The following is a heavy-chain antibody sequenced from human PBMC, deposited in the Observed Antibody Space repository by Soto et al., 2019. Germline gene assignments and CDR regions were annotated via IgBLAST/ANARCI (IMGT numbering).Heavy chain of an antibody. V-gene: IGHV3-7*01. Sequence: PGGSLRLSCAASGFSFSAYWMNWARQAPGKGLEWVAIINKDGSAKYYVDSVKDRFTISRDNAKNSLYLQMNSLRVEDTAVYYCARGTDAAAGTDYWGQGTLVTVSS. CDR2: INKDGSAK. D-gene: IGHD6-13*01. CDR1: GFSFSAYW. J-gene: IGHJ4*02. CDR3: ARGTDAAAGTDY.